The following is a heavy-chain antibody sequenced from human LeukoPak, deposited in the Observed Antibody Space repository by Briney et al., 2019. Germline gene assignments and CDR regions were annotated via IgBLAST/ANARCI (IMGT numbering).Heavy chain of an antibody. V-gene: IGHV3-23*01. J-gene: IGHJ4*02. CDR1: GFTFSSYG. Sequence: GGSLRLSCAASGFTFSSYGMSWVRQAPGKGLEWVSAISGSGGSTYYADSVKGRFTISRDNSKNTLYLQMNSLRAEDTAVYYCAKSSGIVGALISYYFDYWDQGTLVTVSS. D-gene: IGHD1-26*01. CDR2: ISGSGGST. CDR3: AKSSGIVGALISYYFDY.